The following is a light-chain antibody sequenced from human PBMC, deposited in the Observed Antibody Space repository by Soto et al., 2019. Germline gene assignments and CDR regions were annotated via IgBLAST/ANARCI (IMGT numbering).Light chain of an antibody. CDR1: QSVSSTY. Sequence: EIVLTQSPASLSLSPGERATLSCRASQSVSSTYLAWYHHKPGQAPRLVIYATSTRAAGIPARFSGSGSKTGTDFPLTSSSLEPEDFGVYYCQQYGNSPAYSFGQGAKLEIK. CDR3: QQYGNSPAYS. V-gene: IGKV3-20*01. CDR2: ATS. J-gene: IGKJ2*03.